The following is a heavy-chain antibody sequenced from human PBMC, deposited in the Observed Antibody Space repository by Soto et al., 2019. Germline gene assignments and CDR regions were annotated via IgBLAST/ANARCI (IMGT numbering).Heavy chain of an antibody. CDR3: AKEGIGGIFGAGGFDP. J-gene: IGHJ5*02. CDR2: IYRGGDT. D-gene: IGHD3-3*01. CDR1: GFIVSDTY. V-gene: IGHV3-53*01. Sequence: GGSLRLSCAASGFIVSDTYMNWVRQAPGKGLEWVSVIYRGGDTYYAGSVKGRFTISRDNSTVYLQMNNLRAEDTAMYYCAKEGIGGIFGAGGFDPWGQGTLVTVSS.